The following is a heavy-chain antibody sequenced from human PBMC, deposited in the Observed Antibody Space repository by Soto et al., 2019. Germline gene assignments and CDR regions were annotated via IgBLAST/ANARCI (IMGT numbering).Heavy chain of an antibody. V-gene: IGHV3-30-3*01. CDR3: ARDRYSGYDYYYYYGMDV. J-gene: IGHJ6*02. CDR2: ISYDGSNK. D-gene: IGHD5-12*01. CDR1: GFTFSSYA. Sequence: QVQLVESGGGVVQPGRSLRLSRATSGFTFSSYAMHWVRQAPGKGLEWVAVISYDGSNKYYADSVKGRFTISRDNSKNTLYLQMNSLRAEDTAVYYCARDRYSGYDYYYYYGMDVWGQGTTVTVSS.